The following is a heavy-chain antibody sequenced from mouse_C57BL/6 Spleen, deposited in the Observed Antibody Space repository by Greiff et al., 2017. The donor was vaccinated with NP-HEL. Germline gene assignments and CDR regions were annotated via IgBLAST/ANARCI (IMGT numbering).Heavy chain of an antibody. CDR3: ARGYYAMDY. Sequence: QVQLQQPGAELVMPGASVKLSCKASGYTFTSYWMHWVKQRPGQGLEWIGEIDPSDSYTNYNQKFKGKSTLTVDKSSSTAYMQRSSLTSEDSAVYYCARGYYAMDYWGQGTSVTVSS. CDR1: GYTFTSYW. V-gene: IGHV1-69*01. J-gene: IGHJ4*01. CDR2: IDPSDSYT.